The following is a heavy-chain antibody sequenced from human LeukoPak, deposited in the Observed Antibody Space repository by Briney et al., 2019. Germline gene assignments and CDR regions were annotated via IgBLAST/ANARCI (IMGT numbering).Heavy chain of an antibody. Sequence: ASVKVSCKASRYTFTTYDINWVRQAAGQGLEWMGWMNPNSGNTGYAQKFQGRVTMTRNTSISTAYMELSSLRSEDTAVYYCARVWCSSTNCLNGWFDPWGQGTLVTVSS. CDR1: RYTFTTYD. CDR2: MNPNSGNT. CDR3: ARVWCSSTNCLNGWFDP. D-gene: IGHD2-2*01. V-gene: IGHV1-8*02. J-gene: IGHJ5*02.